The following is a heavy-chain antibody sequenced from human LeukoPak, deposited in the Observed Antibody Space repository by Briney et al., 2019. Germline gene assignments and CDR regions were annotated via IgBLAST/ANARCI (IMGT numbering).Heavy chain of an antibody. CDR2: ISAHNGKT. CDR1: GYTFTSYG. V-gene: IGHV1-18*01. CDR3: ARAGTTLLLDY. J-gene: IGHJ4*02. D-gene: IGHD4-11*01. Sequence: RASVKVSCKASGYTFTSYGIIWVRQAPGQGLQWMGWISAHNGKTNYAQNLQGRVTMTTDTSTNTVYLELRSLTSDDTAVYYCARAGTTLLLDYWGQGTLVTVSS.